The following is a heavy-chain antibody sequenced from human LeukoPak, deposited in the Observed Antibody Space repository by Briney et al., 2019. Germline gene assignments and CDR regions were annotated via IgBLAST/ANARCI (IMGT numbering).Heavy chain of an antibody. D-gene: IGHD3-10*01. CDR2: ISSSSSYI. J-gene: IGHJ4*02. Sequence: AGGSLRLSCAASGFTFSSYSMNWVRQAPGKGLEWVSSISSSSSYIYYADSVKGRFTISRDNAKNSLYLQMNSLRAEDTAVYYCARESVWFGELSVDYWGPGTLVTVSS. CDR3: ARESVWFGELSVDY. CDR1: GFTFSSYS. V-gene: IGHV3-21*01.